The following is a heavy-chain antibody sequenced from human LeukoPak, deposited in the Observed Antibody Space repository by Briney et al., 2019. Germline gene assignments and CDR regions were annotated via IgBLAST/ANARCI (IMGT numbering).Heavy chain of an antibody. Sequence: PGGSLRLSCAASGFTFSSYAMSWVRQAPGKGQEWVSAISGSGGSTYYADSVKGRFTISRDNSKNTLYLQMNSLRAEDTAVYYCAKGQYYDILTGYYSSDYWGQGTLVTVSS. J-gene: IGHJ4*02. CDR2: ISGSGGST. CDR1: GFTFSSYA. V-gene: IGHV3-23*01. CDR3: AKGQYYDILTGYYSSDY. D-gene: IGHD3-9*01.